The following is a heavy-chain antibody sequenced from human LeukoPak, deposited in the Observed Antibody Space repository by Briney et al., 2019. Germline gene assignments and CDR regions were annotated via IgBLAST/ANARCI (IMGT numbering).Heavy chain of an antibody. CDR2: ISSGGSTI. J-gene: IGHJ4*02. D-gene: IGHD2-15*01. CDR3: ARRKADDY. CDR1: GFSFSSYE. V-gene: IGHV3-48*03. Sequence: PGGSLRLSCAAFGFSFSSYEMNWVRQAPGKGLEWVSYISSGGSTIYYADSVRGRFTISRDNAKSSLYLQMNSLRVEDTAVYYCARRKADDYWGQGTLVTVSS.